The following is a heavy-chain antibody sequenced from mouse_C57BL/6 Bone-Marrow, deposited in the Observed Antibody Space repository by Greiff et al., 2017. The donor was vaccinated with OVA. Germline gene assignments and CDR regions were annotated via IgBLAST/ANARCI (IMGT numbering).Heavy chain of an antibody. CDR1: GYTFTSYG. CDR3: ARGVSGRGY. CDR2: IHPRSGNT. J-gene: IGHJ2*01. V-gene: IGHV1-81*01. Sequence: QVQLKESGAELARPGASVKLSCKASGYTFTSYGISWVKQRTGQGLEWIGEIHPRSGNTYYNEKFKGKATLTADKSSSTAYMELRSLTSEDSAVYFCARGVSGRGYWGQGTTLTVAS. D-gene: IGHD4-1*01.